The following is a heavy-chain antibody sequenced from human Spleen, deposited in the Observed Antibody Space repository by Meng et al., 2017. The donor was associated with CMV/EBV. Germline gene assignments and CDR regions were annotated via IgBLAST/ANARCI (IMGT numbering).Heavy chain of an antibody. V-gene: IGHV4-34*01. CDR3: ARSSPENWFDP. CDR1: GGSFCGSY. CDR2: INHSGST. Sequence: LTCAVYGGSFCGSYWSWIRQPPGKGLEWIGEINHSGSTNYNPSLKSRVTISVDTSKNQFSLKLSSVTAADTAVYYCARSSPENWFDPWGQGTLVTVSS. D-gene: IGHD2-15*01. J-gene: IGHJ5*02.